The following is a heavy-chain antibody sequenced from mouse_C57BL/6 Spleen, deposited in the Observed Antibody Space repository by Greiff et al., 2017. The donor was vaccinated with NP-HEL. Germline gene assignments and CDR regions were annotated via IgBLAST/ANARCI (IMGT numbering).Heavy chain of an antibody. CDR3: ARRLGRAMDY. Sequence: QVQLQHPGAELVKPGASVKMSCKASGYTFTSYWITWVKQRPGQGLSWIGDIYPGSGSTNYTEKFKSKATLTVDTSSSTAYMQLSSLTSEDSAVYYCARRLGRAMDYWGQGTSGTVSS. V-gene: IGHV1-55*01. CDR2: IYPGSGST. J-gene: IGHJ4*01. D-gene: IGHD4-1*01. CDR1: GYTFTSYW.